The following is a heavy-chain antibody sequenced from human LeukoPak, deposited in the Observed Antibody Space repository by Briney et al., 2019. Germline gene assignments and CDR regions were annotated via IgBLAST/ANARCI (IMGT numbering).Heavy chain of an antibody. V-gene: IGHV3-30*02. D-gene: IGHD3-22*01. CDR3: ARDPRPGLYYYDTTDAFDI. J-gene: IGHJ3*02. CDR2: IRYDGSNK. Sequence: GGSLRLSCAASGFTFSSYGMHWVRQAPGKGLEWVAFIRYDGSNKYYADSVKGRFTISRDNSKNTLYLQMNSLRAEDTAVYYCARDPRPGLYYYDTTDAFDIWGQGTMVTVSS. CDR1: GFTFSSYG.